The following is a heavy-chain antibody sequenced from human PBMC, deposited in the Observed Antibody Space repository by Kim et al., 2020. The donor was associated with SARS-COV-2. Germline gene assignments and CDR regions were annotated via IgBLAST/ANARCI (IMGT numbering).Heavy chain of an antibody. CDR1: GGTFSSYA. CDR3: ATSPSGYLDYYYYGMDV. D-gene: IGHD3-22*01. Sequence: SVKVSCKASGGTFSSYAISWVRQAPGQGLEWMGGIIPIFGTANYAQKFQGRVTITADESTSTAYMELSSLRSEDTAVYYCATSPSGYLDYYYYGMDVWGQGTTVTVSS. CDR2: IIPIFGTA. V-gene: IGHV1-69*13. J-gene: IGHJ6*02.